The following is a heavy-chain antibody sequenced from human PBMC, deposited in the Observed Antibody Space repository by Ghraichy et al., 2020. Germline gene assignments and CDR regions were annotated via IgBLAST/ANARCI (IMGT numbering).Heavy chain of an antibody. CDR1: GFTFSSYA. CDR2: ISYDGSNK. D-gene: IGHD4-23*01. V-gene: IGHV3-30*04. Sequence: LSLTCAASGFTFSSYAMHWVRQAPGKGLEWVAVISYDGSNKYYADSVKGRFTISRDNAKNSLYLQMNSLRAEDTAVYYCASPGDYGGGWGQGTLVTVSS. J-gene: IGHJ4*02. CDR3: ASPGDYGGG.